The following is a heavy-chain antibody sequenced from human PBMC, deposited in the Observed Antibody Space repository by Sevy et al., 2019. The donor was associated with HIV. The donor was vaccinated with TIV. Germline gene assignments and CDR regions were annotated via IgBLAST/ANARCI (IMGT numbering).Heavy chain of an antibody. V-gene: IGHV4-59*01. D-gene: IGHD2-21*01. CDR3: ARGRDGHNYSSDY. CDR1: GGSMTGYY. CDR2: VHYSGRT. J-gene: IGHJ4*02. Sequence: SETLSLTCTVSGGSMTGYYWSWIRQSPEKGLEYIGYVHYSGRTNYTPSFKSRVTISVDTAKNQFSLKVTSVTAADTAVYYCARGRDGHNYSSDYWARVPWSPSPQ.